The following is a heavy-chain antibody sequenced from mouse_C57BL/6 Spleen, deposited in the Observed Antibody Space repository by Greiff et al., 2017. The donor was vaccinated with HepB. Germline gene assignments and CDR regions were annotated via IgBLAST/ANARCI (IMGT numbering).Heavy chain of an antibody. CDR1: GYTFTDYE. V-gene: IGHV1-15*01. D-gene: IGHD1-1*01. CDR2: IDPETGGT. Sequence: QVQLQQSGAELVRPGASVTLSCKASGYTFTDYEMHWVKQTPVHGLEWIGAIDPETGGTAYNQKFKGKAILTADKSSSTAYMELRSLTSEDSAVYYCTSYYGSDNWGQGTLVTVSA. J-gene: IGHJ3*01. CDR3: TSYYGSDN.